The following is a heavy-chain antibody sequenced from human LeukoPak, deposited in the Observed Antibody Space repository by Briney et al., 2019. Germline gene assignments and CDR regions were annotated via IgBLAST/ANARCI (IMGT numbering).Heavy chain of an antibody. CDR2: IYYSGST. CDR1: GGSISSGGYY. V-gene: IGHV4-31*03. CDR3: ARDDCSGGSCYIDY. Sequence: PSETLSLTCTVSGGSISSGGYYWSWIRQHPGKGLGWIGYIYYSGSTYYNPSLKSRVTISVDTSKNQFSLKLSSVTAADTAVYYCARDDCSGGSCYIDYWGQGTLVTVSS. J-gene: IGHJ4*02. D-gene: IGHD2-15*01.